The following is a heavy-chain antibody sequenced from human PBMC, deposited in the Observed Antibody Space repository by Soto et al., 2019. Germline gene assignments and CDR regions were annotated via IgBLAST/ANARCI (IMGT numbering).Heavy chain of an antibody. J-gene: IGHJ4*02. CDR2: ISYDGSNK. V-gene: IGHV3-30-3*01. CDR3: ARDRDIVVVPAAMLGY. Sequence: PGGSLSLSCAASGFTFSSYAMHWVRQAPGKGLEWVAVISYDGSNKYYADSVKGRFTISRDNSKNTLYLQMNSLRAEDTAVYYCARDRDIVVVPAAMLGYWGQGTLVTVSS. CDR1: GFTFSSYA. D-gene: IGHD2-2*01.